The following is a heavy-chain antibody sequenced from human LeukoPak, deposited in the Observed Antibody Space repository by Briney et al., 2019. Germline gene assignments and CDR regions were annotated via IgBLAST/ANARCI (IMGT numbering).Heavy chain of an antibody. CDR1: GYTFTGYY. J-gene: IGHJ5*02. D-gene: IGHD3-3*01. V-gene: IGHV1-2*02. Sequence: ASVKVSCKASGYTFTGYYMHWVRQAPGQGLEWMGWINPNSGGTNYAQKFQGRVTMTRDTSISTAYMELSRLRSDDTAVYYCARGGYGGITILRGGEANWFDPWGQGTLVTVSS. CDR3: ARGGYGGITILRGGEANWFDP. CDR2: INPNSGGT.